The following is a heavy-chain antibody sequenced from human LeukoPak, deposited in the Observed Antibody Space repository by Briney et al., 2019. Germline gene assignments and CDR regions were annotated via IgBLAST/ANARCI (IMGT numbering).Heavy chain of an antibody. CDR3: ARDQYYYDSSGYYYYFDY. CDR2: IKQDGSEK. Sequence: QPGGSLRLSCAASGFTFTSYWMSWVRQAPGKGLEWVANIKQDGSEKYYVVSVKGRFTISRDNTKNSLYLQMNSLRAEDTAVYYYARDQYYYDSSGYYYYFDYWGQGTLVTVSS. CDR1: GFTFTSYW. D-gene: IGHD3-22*01. V-gene: IGHV3-7*04. J-gene: IGHJ4*02.